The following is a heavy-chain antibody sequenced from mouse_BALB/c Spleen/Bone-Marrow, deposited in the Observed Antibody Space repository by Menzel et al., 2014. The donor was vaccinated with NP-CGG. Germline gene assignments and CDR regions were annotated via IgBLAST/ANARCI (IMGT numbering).Heavy chain of an antibody. Sequence: EVMLVESGPSPVKPSQTLSLTCSVTGDSITSGYWNWIRKFPGSKLEYMGYISYSGSTNYNPSLKSRISITRDTSKNQYYLQLNSVTTEDTATYYCATYDGYCFDYWGQGTTLTVSS. CDR2: ISYSGST. V-gene: IGHV3-8*02. D-gene: IGHD2-3*01. CDR3: ATYDGYCFDY. J-gene: IGHJ2*01. CDR1: GDSITSGY.